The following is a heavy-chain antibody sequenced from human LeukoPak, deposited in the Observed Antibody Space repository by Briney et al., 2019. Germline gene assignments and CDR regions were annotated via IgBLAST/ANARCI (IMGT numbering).Heavy chain of an antibody. V-gene: IGHV4-34*01. Sequence: SETLSLTCAVYGGSFSGYYWSWIRQPPGKGLEWIGEINHSGSTNYNPSLKSRVTISVDTSKNQFSLKLSSVTAADTAVYYCARQVNWFDPWGQGTLVTVSS. CDR2: INHSGST. CDR1: GGSFSGYY. CDR3: ARQVNWFDP. J-gene: IGHJ5*02.